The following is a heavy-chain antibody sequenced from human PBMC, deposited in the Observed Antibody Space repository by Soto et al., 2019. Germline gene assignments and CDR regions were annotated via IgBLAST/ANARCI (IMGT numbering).Heavy chain of an antibody. D-gene: IGHD5-12*01. CDR1: GFTVGSYA. CDR3: SPRLAATELTQWLLY. CDR2: SSGSGAET. V-gene: IGHV3-23*01. Sequence: GGSLRLSYAPSGFTVGSYAMTWVRQAPGKGLEWVSGSSGSGAETYYADSVKGRFTVSRDNSKNTLYLQMNSLRAEDTAFDYFSPRLAATELTQWLLYWCHGILDIVS. J-gene: IGHJ4*01.